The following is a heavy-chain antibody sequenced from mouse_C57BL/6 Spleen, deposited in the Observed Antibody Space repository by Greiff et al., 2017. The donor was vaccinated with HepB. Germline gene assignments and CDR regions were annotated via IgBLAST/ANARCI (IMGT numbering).Heavy chain of an antibody. CDR2: ISDGGSYT. D-gene: IGHD3-3*01. CDR1: GFTFSSYA. Sequence: EVMLVESGGGLVKPGGSLKLSCAASGFTFSSYAMSWVRQTPEKRLEWVATISDGGSYTYYPDNVKGRFTISRDNAKNNLYLQMSHLKSEDTAMYYCARDQEGGLFAYWGQGTLVTVSA. J-gene: IGHJ3*01. V-gene: IGHV5-4*01. CDR3: ARDQEGGLFAY.